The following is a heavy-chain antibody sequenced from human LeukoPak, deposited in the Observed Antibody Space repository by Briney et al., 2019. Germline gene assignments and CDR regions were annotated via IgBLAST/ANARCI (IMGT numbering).Heavy chain of an antibody. CDR3: ARDGEITMVRGVIGWFDP. CDR1: GYTFTSYY. V-gene: IGHV1-2*02. J-gene: IGHJ5*02. Sequence: GASVKVSCKASGYTFTSYYMHWVRQAPGQGLEWMGWINPNSGGTNYAQKFQGRVTMTRDTSISTAYMELSRLRSDDTAVYYCARDGEITMVRGVIGWFDPWGQGTLVTVSS. CDR2: INPNSGGT. D-gene: IGHD3-10*01.